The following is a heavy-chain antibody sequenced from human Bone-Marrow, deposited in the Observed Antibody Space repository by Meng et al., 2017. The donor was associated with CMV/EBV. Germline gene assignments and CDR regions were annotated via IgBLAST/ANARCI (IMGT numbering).Heavy chain of an antibody. D-gene: IGHD2-21*01. V-gene: IGHV3-21*04. CDR3: ASDIPIACDFDF. CDR2: RSISTSNS. CDR1: GFTFTSSS. J-gene: IGHJ4*01. Sequence: AVNGFTFTSSSYSLVRQSPAHGQEFDSIRSISTSNSNSTDAVKGQFTISIDNAKNTRTVQMDILRPEDNAMDFCASDIPIACDFDFWGQGTLVTVSS.